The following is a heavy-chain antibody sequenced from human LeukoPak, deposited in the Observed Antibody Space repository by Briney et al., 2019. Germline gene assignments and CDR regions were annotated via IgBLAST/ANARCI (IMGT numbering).Heavy chain of an antibody. V-gene: IGHV4-39*07. CDR3: ARVVPGTEYYFDY. D-gene: IGHD6-13*01. CDR1: GGSISSSSYY. CDR2: IYYSGST. Sequence: SETLSLTCTVSGGSISSSSYYWGWIRQPPGKGLEWIGSIYYSGSTYYNPSLKSRVTISVDTSKNQFSLKLSSVTAADTAVYYCARVVPGTEYYFDYWGQGTLVTVSS. J-gene: IGHJ4*02.